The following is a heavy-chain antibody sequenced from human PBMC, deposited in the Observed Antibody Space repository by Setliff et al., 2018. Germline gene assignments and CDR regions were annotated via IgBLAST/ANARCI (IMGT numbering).Heavy chain of an antibody. CDR3: ATSRTFDY. CDR2: ISRSSTYI. V-gene: IGHV3-21*01. J-gene: IGHJ4*02. Sequence: NPGGSLRLSCAASGFTFSTHSMNWVRQAPGKGLEWVSSISRSSTYIYYADSMKGRCTISRDNAKNTLYLQLNSLRADDAAVYYCATSRTFDYWGQGILVTVSS. CDR1: GFTFSTHS.